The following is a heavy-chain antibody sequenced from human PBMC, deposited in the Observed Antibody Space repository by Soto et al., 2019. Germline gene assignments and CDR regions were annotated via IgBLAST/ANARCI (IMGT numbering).Heavy chain of an antibody. CDR1: GWTFSCYY. CDR3: ARKVVDPKETGASYCSGGSCYSFFAGSGSPYYFDY. CDR2: INHSGST. V-gene: IGHV4-34*01. D-gene: IGHD2-15*01. J-gene: IGHJ4*02. Sequence: SETLSLTCAVDGWTFSCYYWRLIRPNPGKGVEWIGEINHSGSTNYNPSLKSRVTISVDTSKNQFSLKLSSVTAADTAVYYCARKVVDPKETGASYCSGGSCYSFFAGSGSPYYFDYWGQGTLVTVSS.